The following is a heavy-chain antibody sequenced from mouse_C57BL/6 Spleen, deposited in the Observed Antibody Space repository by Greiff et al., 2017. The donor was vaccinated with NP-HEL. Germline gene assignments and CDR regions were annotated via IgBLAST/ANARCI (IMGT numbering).Heavy chain of an antibody. CDR2: INPSSGYT. V-gene: IGHV1-4*01. CDR1: GYTFTSYT. CDR3: ARERDYLDY. Sequence: VMLVESGAELARPGASVKMSCKASGYTFTSYTMHWVKQRPGQGLEWIGYINPSSGYTKYNQKFKDKATLTADKSSSTAYMQLSSLTSEDSAVYYCARERDYLDYWGQGTTLTVSS. J-gene: IGHJ2*01. D-gene: IGHD1-1*02.